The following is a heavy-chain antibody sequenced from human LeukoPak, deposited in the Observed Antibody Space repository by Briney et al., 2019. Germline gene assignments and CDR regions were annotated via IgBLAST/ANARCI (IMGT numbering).Heavy chain of an antibody. J-gene: IGHJ6*03. CDR1: GGTFSSYA. D-gene: IGHD3-22*01. Sequence: SVKVSCKASGGTFSSYAISWVRQAPGQGLEWMGGIIPIFGTANYAQKFQGRVTITADKSTSTAYMELSSLRSEDTAVYYCARSSEGRYYYDSSGYSYYYYMDVWGKGTTVTISS. CDR3: ARSSEGRYYYDSSGYSYYYYMDV. V-gene: IGHV1-69*06. CDR2: IIPIFGTA.